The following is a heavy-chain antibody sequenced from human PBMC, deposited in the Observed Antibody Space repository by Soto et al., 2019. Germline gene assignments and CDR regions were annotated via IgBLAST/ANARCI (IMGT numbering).Heavy chain of an antibody. J-gene: IGHJ4*02. CDR3: ARGPFIAAAPYYFDY. V-gene: IGHV1-69*01. Sequence: QVQLVQSGAEVKKPGSSVKVSCKASGGTFSSYAISWVRQAPGRGLEWMGGIIPILGTANYAQKFQGRVTITADESTSTAYMELSSLRSEDTAVYYCARGPFIAAAPYYFDYWGQGTLVTVSS. D-gene: IGHD6-13*01. CDR2: IIPILGTA. CDR1: GGTFSSYA.